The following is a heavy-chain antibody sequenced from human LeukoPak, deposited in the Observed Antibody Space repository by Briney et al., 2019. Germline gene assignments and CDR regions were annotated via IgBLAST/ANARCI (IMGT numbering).Heavy chain of an antibody. Sequence: GSLRLSCAASGFTFSSYWMHWVRQAPGKGLVWVSRINSDGSSTSYADSVKGRFTISRDNSKNTLYLQMNSLRAEDTAVYYCARDSPFRAGYSSGWYYYFDYWGQGTLVTVSS. CDR1: GFTFSSYW. CDR2: INSDGSST. V-gene: IGHV3-74*01. J-gene: IGHJ4*02. D-gene: IGHD6-19*01. CDR3: ARDSPFRAGYSSGWYYYFDY.